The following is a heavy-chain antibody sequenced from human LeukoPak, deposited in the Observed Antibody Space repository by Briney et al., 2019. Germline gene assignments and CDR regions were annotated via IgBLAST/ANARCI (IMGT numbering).Heavy chain of an antibody. J-gene: IGHJ4*02. CDR1: GFTFSNHI. D-gene: IGHD3/OR15-3a*01. Sequence: GGSLRLSCAASGFTFSNHIMHWVRQAPGKGLEWVSFIRFDGTNRHYVDSVKGRFTISRDNPNNMFYLQMNSLKFDDTAVYYCARDAYHSGDLDQWGEGTLVTVSS. V-gene: IGHV3-30*02. CDR3: ARDAYHSGDLDQ. CDR2: IRFDGTNR.